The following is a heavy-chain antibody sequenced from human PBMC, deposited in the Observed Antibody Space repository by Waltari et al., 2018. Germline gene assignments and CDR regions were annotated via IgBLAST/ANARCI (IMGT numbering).Heavy chain of an antibody. D-gene: IGHD3-22*01. J-gene: IGHJ4*02. V-gene: IGHV1-8*03. Sequence: QVQLVQSGAEVKKPGASVKVSCKASGYTFTSYDLNWVRQATGQGLEWMGWMNPNSGNKGYAQKFQGRVTITRNTSISTAYMELSSLRSEDTAVYYCARVSGYYYARVLLYWGQGTLVTVSS. CDR1: GYTFTSYD. CDR2: MNPNSGNK. CDR3: ARVSGYYYARVLLY.